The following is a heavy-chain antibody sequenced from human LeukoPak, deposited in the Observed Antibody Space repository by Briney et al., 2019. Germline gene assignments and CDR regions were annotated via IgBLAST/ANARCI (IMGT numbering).Heavy chain of an antibody. Sequence: VESLKISCKGSGYSFTSYWIGWVRQMPGKGLEWMGIIYPGDSDTRYSPSFQGQVTISADKSISTAYLQWSSLKASDTAMYCCARPHGSGSYYGDAFDIWGQGTMVTVSS. CDR1: GYSFTSYW. D-gene: IGHD3-10*01. J-gene: IGHJ3*02. V-gene: IGHV5-51*01. CDR2: IYPGDSDT. CDR3: ARPHGSGSYYGDAFDI.